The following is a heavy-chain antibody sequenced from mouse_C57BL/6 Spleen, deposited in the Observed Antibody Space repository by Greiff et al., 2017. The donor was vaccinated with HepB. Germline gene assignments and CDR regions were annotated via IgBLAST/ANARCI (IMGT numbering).Heavy chain of an antibody. CDR2: ISSGSSTS. CDR3: AGGSDWYFDV. V-gene: IGHV5-17*01. J-gene: IGHJ1*03. Sequence: DVKLVESGGGLVKPGASLKLSCAASGFTFGDYAMHWVRQAPEKGLEWVAYISSGSSTSNYADTVKGRFTISRDNAENTLFLQLTSLRSEDTAMYYCAGGSDWYFDVWGTGTTVTVSS. CDR1: GFTFGDYA.